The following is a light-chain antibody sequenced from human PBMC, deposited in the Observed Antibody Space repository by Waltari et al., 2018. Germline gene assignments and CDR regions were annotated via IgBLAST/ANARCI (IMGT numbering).Light chain of an antibody. CDR1: QIISIR. Sequence: DIQLTQSPSTLSASIGDRVTITCRAIQIISIRLAWFKQQPGRAPKLLIYRAYTLQNEVPSRFSGSGSGTEFTLTISGLQPDDFATYYCQQYHTSWTFGQGTKVEI. V-gene: IGKV1-5*03. CDR3: QQYHTSWT. CDR2: RAY. J-gene: IGKJ1*01.